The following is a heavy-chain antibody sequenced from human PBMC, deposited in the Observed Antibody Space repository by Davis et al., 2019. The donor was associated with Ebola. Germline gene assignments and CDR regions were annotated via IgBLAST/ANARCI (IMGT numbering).Heavy chain of an antibody. CDR2: MNDRGST. CDR3: ARRVRSSSDLDS. Sequence: SETLFLTCVISGGSIDTGYWWGWVRQSPGKGLEWITEMNDRGSTNNNPSLKSRVTISVDKSKNQIFLTLTSVTVADTAIYYCARRVRSSSDLDSWGQGTLVTVS. D-gene: IGHD3-3*01. V-gene: IGHV4-4*02. CDR1: GGSIDTGYW. J-gene: IGHJ4*02.